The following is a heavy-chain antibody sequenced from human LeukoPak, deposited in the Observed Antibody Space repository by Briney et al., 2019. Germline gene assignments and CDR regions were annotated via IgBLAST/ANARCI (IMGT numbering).Heavy chain of an antibody. Sequence: GGSLRLSCAASGFTFSNYGMHWVRQAPGKGLEWVAIIWYDGATQYYIDSVRGRFTISRDNSKNTLYLQMDSLRAEDTAVYYCAKRGAVAGTLSYYAMDVWGQGTTVTVS. D-gene: IGHD6-19*01. CDR3: AKRGAVAGTLSYYAMDV. J-gene: IGHJ6*02. CDR2: IWYDGATQ. V-gene: IGHV3-33*06. CDR1: GFTFSNYG.